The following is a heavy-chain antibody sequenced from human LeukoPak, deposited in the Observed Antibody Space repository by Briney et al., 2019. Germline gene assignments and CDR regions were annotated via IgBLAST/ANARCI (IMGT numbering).Heavy chain of an antibody. Sequence: GGSLRLSCAASGFTFSSYSMNWVRQAPGKGLEWVSSISSSSYIYYADSVKGRFTISRDNAKNSLYLQMNSLRAEDTAVYYCAKIPFGVVIGETDYWGQGTLVTVSS. V-gene: IGHV3-21*04. D-gene: IGHD3-3*01. CDR3: AKIPFGVVIGETDY. CDR1: GFTFSSYS. J-gene: IGHJ4*02. CDR2: ISSSSYI.